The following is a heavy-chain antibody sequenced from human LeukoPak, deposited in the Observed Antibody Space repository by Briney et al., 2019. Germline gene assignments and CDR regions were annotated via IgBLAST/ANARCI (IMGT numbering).Heavy chain of an antibody. V-gene: IGHV3-7*04. J-gene: IGHJ4*02. Sequence: GGSLRLSCAASGFTFSNHWMSWVRQAPGKGLEWVANIKQDGSEAYDGDSVKGRFTISRDNAKNSLYLQMNSLRAEDTAVYYCARVEWMGRMDYWGQGTLITVSS. CDR1: GFTFSNHW. CDR2: IKQDGSEA. CDR3: ARVEWMGRMDY. D-gene: IGHD3-3*01.